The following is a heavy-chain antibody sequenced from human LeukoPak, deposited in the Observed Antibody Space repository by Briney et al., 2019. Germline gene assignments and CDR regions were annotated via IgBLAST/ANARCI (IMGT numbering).Heavy chain of an antibody. Sequence: SETLSLTCTVSGGSISNYYWNWIRQPPGKGLEWIGYIYYSGTTNYNPSLKSRVSMSVDTSKNQFSLKLSSVTAADTAVYYCARSTITMVRGVITPYQFWGQGTLVTVSS. CDR1: GGSISNYY. CDR3: ARSTITMVRGVITPYQF. CDR2: IYYSGTT. D-gene: IGHD3-10*01. J-gene: IGHJ4*02. V-gene: IGHV4-59*12.